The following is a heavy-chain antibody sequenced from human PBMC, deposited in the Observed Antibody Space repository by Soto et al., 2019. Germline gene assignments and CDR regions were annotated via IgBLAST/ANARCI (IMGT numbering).Heavy chain of an antibody. CDR2: ISENGRFT. Sequence: PGGSLRLSCAASGFTFSTYTMNWVRQAPGKGLEWVSGISENGRFTYYADSVKGRFTISRDNSKNTLYLQMNSLRAEDTAVYYCARDRGGTRTYCSSTSCYRYYYGMDVWGQGTTVTVSS. J-gene: IGHJ6*02. CDR3: ARDRGGTRTYCSSTSCYRYYYGMDV. D-gene: IGHD2-2*01. CDR1: GFTFSTYT. V-gene: IGHV3-23*01.